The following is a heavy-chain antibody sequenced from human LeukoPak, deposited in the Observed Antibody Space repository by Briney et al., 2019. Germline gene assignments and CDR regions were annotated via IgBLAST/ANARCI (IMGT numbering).Heavy chain of an antibody. CDR2: IYYSGST. CDR3: ARGSPSYYPYYMDV. Sequence: SETLSLTCTVSGGSISSHYWSWIRQPPGKGLEWIGYIYYSGSTNYNPSLKSRVTISVDTSKNQFPLKLSSVTAADTAVYYCARGSPSYYPYYMDVWGKGTTVTVSS. V-gene: IGHV4-59*11. J-gene: IGHJ6*03. D-gene: IGHD1-26*01. CDR1: GGSISSHY.